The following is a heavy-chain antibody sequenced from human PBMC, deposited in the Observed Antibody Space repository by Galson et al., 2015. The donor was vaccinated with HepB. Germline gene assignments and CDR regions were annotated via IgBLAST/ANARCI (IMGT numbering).Heavy chain of an antibody. D-gene: IGHD3-22*01. J-gene: IGHJ4*02. V-gene: IGHV3-73*01. CDR1: GFSFSGSG. Sequence: SLRLSCAASGFSFSGSGIHWVRQASGKGLEWVGRIRNKANSYATQYAASVKGRFTISRDDSKNTAYLQMTSLKTEDTAVYYCTRPGDSSAPLGADYWGQGTLVTVSS. CDR3: TRPGDSSAPLGADY. CDR2: IRNKANSYAT.